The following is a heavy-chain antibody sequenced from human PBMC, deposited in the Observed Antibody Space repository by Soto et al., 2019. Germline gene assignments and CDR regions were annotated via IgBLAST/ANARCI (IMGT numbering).Heavy chain of an antibody. CDR2: INPSGGST. J-gene: IGHJ6*02. D-gene: IGHD3-3*01. CDR1: GYTFTSYY. CDR3: ARDLGNDFWSGYYSKDRYYYYGMDV. Sequence: GASVKVSCKASGYTFTSYYMHWVRQAPGQGLEWMGIINPSGGSTSYAQKFQGRVTMTRDTSTSTVYMELSSLRSEDTAVYYCARDLGNDFWSGYYSKDRYYYYGMDVWGQGTTVTVSS. V-gene: IGHV1-46*01.